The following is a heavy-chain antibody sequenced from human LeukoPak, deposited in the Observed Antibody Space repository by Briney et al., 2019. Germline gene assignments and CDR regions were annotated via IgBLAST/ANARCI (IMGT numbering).Heavy chain of an antibody. Sequence: SETLSLTCAVYGGSFSGYYWSWIRQPPGKGLEWIGEINHSGSTNYNPSLKSRVTISVDTSKNQFSLKLSSVTGADTAVYYCARAVVPAAIPGYNWFDPWGQGTLVTVSS. D-gene: IGHD2-2*02. CDR3: ARAVVPAAIPGYNWFDP. J-gene: IGHJ5*02. V-gene: IGHV4-34*01. CDR1: GGSFSGYY. CDR2: INHSGST.